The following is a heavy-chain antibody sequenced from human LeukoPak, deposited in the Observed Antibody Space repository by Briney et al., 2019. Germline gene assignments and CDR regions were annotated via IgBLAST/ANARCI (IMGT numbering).Heavy chain of an antibody. CDR3: ARAKGYCSGGSCYSFDP. CDR2: IYPGDSDT. D-gene: IGHD2-15*01. J-gene: IGHJ5*02. CDR1: GYSFTSCW. Sequence: GESLKISCKGSGYSFTSCWIGWVRQMPGKGLEWMGIIYPGDSDTRYSPSFQGQATISADKSISTAYLQWSSLKASDTAMYYCARAKGYCSGGSCYSFDPWGQGTLVTVSS. V-gene: IGHV5-51*01.